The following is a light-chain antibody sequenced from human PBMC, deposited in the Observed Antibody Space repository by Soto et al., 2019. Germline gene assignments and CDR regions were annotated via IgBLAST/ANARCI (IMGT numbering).Light chain of an antibody. J-gene: IGLJ1*01. CDR1: SSDDGGYNF. CDR3: CSYVGSYNAYV. Sequence: QSALTQPSSVSGSPGQSVTISCTGTSSDDGGYNFVSWYQQHPGKAPKFMLYDVTKRPSGVPDRFSGSKSGNTASLTISGLQAEDEDDYYSCSYVGSYNAYVFGTGTKLTVL. CDR2: DVT. V-gene: IGLV2-11*01.